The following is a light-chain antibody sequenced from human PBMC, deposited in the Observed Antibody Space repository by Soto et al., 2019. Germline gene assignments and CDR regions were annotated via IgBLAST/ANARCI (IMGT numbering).Light chain of an antibody. CDR1: QSVTSSY. CDR2: GAG. Sequence: EIVLTQSPGTLSLSPGERATLSCRASQSVTSSYLAWYQQKPGQAPRLLIYGAGSRATGMPDRFSGSGSGTDFILTISRLEPEDFAVYYCQQYGSTPVTFGQGTKVEI. J-gene: IGKJ1*01. V-gene: IGKV3-20*01. CDR3: QQYGSTPVT.